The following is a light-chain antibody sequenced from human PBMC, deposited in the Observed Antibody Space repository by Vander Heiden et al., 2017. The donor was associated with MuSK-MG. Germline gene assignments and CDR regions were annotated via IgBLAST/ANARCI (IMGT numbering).Light chain of an antibody. Sequence: DIQMTQSPSSLSASVGDRVTITCQASQDISNYLNWYQQKPGKAPKLLIYDASNLETGVPSRFSGSGSGTDFTFTISSLQPEDIATYYCQQDDNLPTFGPGTKLEIK. V-gene: IGKV1-33*01. CDR2: DAS. J-gene: IGKJ2*01. CDR1: QDISNY. CDR3: QQDDNLPT.